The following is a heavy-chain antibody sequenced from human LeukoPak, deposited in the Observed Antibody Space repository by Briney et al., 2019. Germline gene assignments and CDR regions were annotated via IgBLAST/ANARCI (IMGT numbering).Heavy chain of an antibody. V-gene: IGHV3-53*04. J-gene: IGHJ3*01. CDR2: IYSGGST. CDR3: AREYSSSRSDAFDV. CDR1: GFTVSSNY. Sequence: GGSLRLSCAASGFTVSSNYMSWVRQAPGKGLEWVSVIYSGGSTYYADSVKGRFTISRRNSENTPYLQMNSLRPEDTAVYYCAREYSSSRSDAFDVWGQGTMVSVSS. D-gene: IGHD6-13*01.